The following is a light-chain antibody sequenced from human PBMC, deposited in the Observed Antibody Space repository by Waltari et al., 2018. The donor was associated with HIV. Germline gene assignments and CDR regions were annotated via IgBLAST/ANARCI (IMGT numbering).Light chain of an antibody. CDR2: WAS. CDR1: HSVLHIPSNKHY. J-gene: IGKJ1*01. Sequence: DFVVTQSPDSLALSLVGRASFNCSTTHSVLHIPSNKHYLAWYQERPGQPQTLLIYWASIRESGVPDRFSGSGSGTDFTLTISRLQAEDVAVYYCQQYYNNPWTFGQGTKVEIK. V-gene: IGKV4-1*01. CDR3: QQYYNNPWT.